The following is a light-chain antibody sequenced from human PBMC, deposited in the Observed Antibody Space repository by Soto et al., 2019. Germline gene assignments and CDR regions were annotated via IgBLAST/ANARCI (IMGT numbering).Light chain of an antibody. V-gene: IGLV2-14*01. Sequence: QSALTQPASVSGSPGQSITISCTGTSSDVGGYNYVSWYKQHPGKAPKLMIYEVSNRPSGVSNRFSGSKSGNTASLTISGLQAEDEADYYCISYTSSSTPWVFGGGTKLTVL. CDR3: ISYTSSSTPWV. CDR1: SSDVGGYNY. J-gene: IGLJ2*01. CDR2: EVS.